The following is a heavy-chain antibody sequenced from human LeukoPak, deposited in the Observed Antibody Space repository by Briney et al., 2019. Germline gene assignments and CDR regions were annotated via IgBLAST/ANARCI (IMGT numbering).Heavy chain of an antibody. CDR3: ARDALYYYDSSGYFDC. V-gene: IGHV3-48*04. CDR1: GFTFSSYS. J-gene: IGHJ4*02. D-gene: IGHD3-22*01. CDR2: ISSSNSTI. Sequence: GGSLRLSCAASGFTFSSYSMNWVRQAPGKGLEWVSYISSSNSTIYYADSVKGRFTISRDNAKNSLYLQMNSLRAEDTAVYYCARDALYYYDSSGYFDCWGQGTLVTVSS.